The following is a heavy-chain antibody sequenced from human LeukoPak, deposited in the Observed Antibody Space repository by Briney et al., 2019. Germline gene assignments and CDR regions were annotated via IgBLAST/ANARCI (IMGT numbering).Heavy chain of an antibody. CDR1: GGSISSGGYY. Sequence: SQTLSLTCTVSGGSISSGGYYWSWIRQHPGKGLEWIGYIYYSGSTYYNPSLKSRVTISVDTSKNQFSLKLSSVTAADTAVYYCARGYYDSSGYYYFDYWGRGTLVTVSS. D-gene: IGHD3-22*01. V-gene: IGHV4-31*03. J-gene: IGHJ4*02. CDR3: ARGYYDSSGYYYFDY. CDR2: IYYSGST.